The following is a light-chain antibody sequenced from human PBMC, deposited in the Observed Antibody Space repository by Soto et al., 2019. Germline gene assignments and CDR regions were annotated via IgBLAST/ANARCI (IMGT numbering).Light chain of an antibody. Sequence: ESVLTQSPGTLSLSPRERATLSCRASQSVISYLAWYQQKPGQAPRLLIYGASSRATGIPDRFSGSGSGTDFTLTISRLEPEDFAVYYCQQYGSTPLTFGGGTKVDIK. CDR1: QSVISY. V-gene: IGKV3-20*01. CDR2: GAS. CDR3: QQYGSTPLT. J-gene: IGKJ4*01.